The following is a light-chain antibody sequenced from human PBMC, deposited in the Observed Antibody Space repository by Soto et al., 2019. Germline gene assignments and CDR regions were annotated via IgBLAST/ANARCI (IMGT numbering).Light chain of an antibody. Sequence: DIQLNTSPSTLSSSVGDRVTITCRASQSSSSRLAWYEQKPGKAPKLLIYKASSFESGVPSRFSGSGSGTEVTLTISSLQPDGCATYYCQQSKSQPLTFDGGNKVEIK. V-gene: IGKV1-5*03. CDR1: QSSSSR. CDR2: KAS. J-gene: IGKJ4*01. CDR3: QQSKSQPLT.